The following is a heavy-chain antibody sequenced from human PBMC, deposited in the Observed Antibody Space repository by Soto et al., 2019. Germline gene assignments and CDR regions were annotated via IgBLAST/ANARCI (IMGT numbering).Heavy chain of an antibody. CDR3: ARGIEGWYQGRYYYGMDV. CDR1: DDSMSSSGYY. V-gene: IGHV4-61*08. CDR2: IYYSGST. D-gene: IGHD6-19*01. Sequence: SETLSLTCTVSDDSMSSSGYYWGWIRQPPGKGLEWIGYIYYSGSTNYNPSLKSRVTISVDTSKNQFSLKLSSVTAADTAVYYCARGIEGWYQGRYYYGMDVWGQGTTVTVSS. J-gene: IGHJ6*02.